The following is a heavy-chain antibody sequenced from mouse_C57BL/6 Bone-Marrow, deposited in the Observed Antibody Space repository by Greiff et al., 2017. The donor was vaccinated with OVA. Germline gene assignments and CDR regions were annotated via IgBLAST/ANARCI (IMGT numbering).Heavy chain of an antibody. D-gene: IGHD1-1*01. Sequence: QVHVKQPGAELVRPGTSVKLSCKASGYTFTSYWMHWVKQRPGQGLEWIGVIDPSDSYTNYNQKFKGKATLTVDTSSSTAYMQLSSLTSEDSAVYYCAREAYYGSSPLDYWGQGTTLTVSS. CDR3: AREAYYGSSPLDY. V-gene: IGHV1-59*01. CDR2: IDPSDSYT. J-gene: IGHJ2*01. CDR1: GYTFTSYW.